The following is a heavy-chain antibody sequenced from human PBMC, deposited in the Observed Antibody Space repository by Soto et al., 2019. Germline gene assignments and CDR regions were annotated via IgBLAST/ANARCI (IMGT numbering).Heavy chain of an antibody. D-gene: IGHD2-15*01. J-gene: IGHJ4*02. CDR1: GFTFSSYW. V-gene: IGHV3-74*01. Sequence: EVQLVESGGGLVQPGGSLRLSCAASGFTFSSYWMHWVRQAPGKGLVWVSRINSDGSSTSYADSVKGRFTISRYNAKNTLYLQLKSLRAEDTAVYYCVRTSLVVAAATREDYWGQGTLVTVSS. CDR3: VRTSLVVAAATREDY. CDR2: INSDGSST.